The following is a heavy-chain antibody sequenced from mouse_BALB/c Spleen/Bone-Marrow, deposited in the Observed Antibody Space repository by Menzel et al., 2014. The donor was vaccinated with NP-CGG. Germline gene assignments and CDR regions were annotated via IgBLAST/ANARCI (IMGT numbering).Heavy chain of an antibody. V-gene: IGHV14-3*02. CDR2: IDPANGNT. Sequence: EEQLVNTGAKSGKPGASVKSSCTASSFNIKDTYMHWVKQRPEQGLEWIGRIDPANGNTKYDPKFQGKATITAETSSNPAYLQLSTLTSEDTSVYYCAIYYYGPPFDYCGYGTTLTIYS. CDR3: AIYYYGPPFDY. J-gene: IGHJ2*01. D-gene: IGHD1-1*01. CDR1: SFNIKDTY.